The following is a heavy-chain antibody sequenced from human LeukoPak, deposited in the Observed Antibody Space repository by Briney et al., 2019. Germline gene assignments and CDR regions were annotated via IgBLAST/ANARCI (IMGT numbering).Heavy chain of an antibody. D-gene: IGHD3-3*01. CDR3: ATLYANKITIFGYYFDY. V-gene: IGHV1-24*01. CDR1: GYTLTELS. Sequence: ASVKVSCKVSGYTLTELSMHWVRQAPGKGLEWMGGFDPEDGETIYAQKFRGRVTMTEDTSTDTAYIELSSLRSEDTAVYYCATLYANKITIFGYYFDYWGQGTLVTVSS. CDR2: FDPEDGET. J-gene: IGHJ4*02.